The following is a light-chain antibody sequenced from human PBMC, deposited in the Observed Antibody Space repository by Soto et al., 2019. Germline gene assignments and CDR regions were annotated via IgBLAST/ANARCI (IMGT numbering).Light chain of an antibody. CDR1: SPDIGHYDY. J-gene: IGLJ1*01. V-gene: IGLV2-14*03. CDR3: CSLTTSHTYV. CDR2: HVT. Sequence: QSALTQPASVSGSPGQSITISCTGTSPDIGHYDYVSWYQQHPGKAPKLMIYHVTYRPSGVSNRYAGSKSGNSASLTISGLQADAEADYYCCSLTTSHTYVFGSGTKLTAL.